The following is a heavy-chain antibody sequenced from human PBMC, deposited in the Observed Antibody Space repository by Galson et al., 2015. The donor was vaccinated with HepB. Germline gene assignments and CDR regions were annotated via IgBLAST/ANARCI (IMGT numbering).Heavy chain of an antibody. CDR3: ARDYRSSSWTGAFDI. J-gene: IGHJ3*02. D-gene: IGHD6-13*01. Sequence: SVKVSCKASGYSFTSYGISWVRQAPGQGLEWMGWISAYNGNRNYAQNLQGRVTMTTDTSTSTAYMELRSLRSDDTAVYYCARDYRSSSWTGAFDIWGQGTMVTVS. V-gene: IGHV1-18*01. CDR1: GYSFTSYG. CDR2: ISAYNGNR.